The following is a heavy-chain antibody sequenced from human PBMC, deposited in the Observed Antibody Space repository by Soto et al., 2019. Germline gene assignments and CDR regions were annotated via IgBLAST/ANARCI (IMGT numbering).Heavy chain of an antibody. J-gene: IGHJ5*02. CDR2: IRGTNGNT. Sequence: EVQLLESGGGWVQPGGSLRLSCAASGFTFSSSAMSGVRQAPGKGLEWVSAIRGTNGNTHYAESVKGRLTISRDNSKNTLYLQINFLRAEDTAVYYCAKCTVETIVTSGWCNRLDPWGQGTLVIVSS. CDR1: GFTFSSSA. CDR3: AKCTVETIVTSGWCNRLDP. V-gene: IGHV3-23*01. D-gene: IGHD6-19*01.